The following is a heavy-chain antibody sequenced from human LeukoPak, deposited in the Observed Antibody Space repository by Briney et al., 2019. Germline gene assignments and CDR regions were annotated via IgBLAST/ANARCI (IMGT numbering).Heavy chain of an antibody. CDR2: ITSGGTT. CDR1: GGSLGGYS. V-gene: IGHV4-34*01. J-gene: IGHJ5*02. Sequence: PSETLSLTCGASGGSLGGYSWTWIRQPPGKGLEWVGEITSGGTTNYNPSLKSRVTISVDTSNNQFSLSLSSVTAADTAVYYCARRGPNYFGSGSHDWFDPWGQGTLVIVSS. D-gene: IGHD3-10*01. CDR3: ARRGPNYFGSGSHDWFDP.